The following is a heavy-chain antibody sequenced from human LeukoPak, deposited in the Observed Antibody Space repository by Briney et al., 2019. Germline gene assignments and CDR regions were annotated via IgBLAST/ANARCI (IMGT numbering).Heavy chain of an antibody. V-gene: IGHV4-4*07. CDR1: GASSSAFH. CDR3: ARKDGDY. J-gene: IGHJ4*02. Sequence: SETLSLTCTGSGASSSAFHWTWFRQPAGKGLEWIGLIYSSGSTLFNPSLKSRVAMSVDLTKNQLSLKLTSVTAADTAMYYCARKDGDYWGRGTLVTVSS. CDR2: IYSSGST.